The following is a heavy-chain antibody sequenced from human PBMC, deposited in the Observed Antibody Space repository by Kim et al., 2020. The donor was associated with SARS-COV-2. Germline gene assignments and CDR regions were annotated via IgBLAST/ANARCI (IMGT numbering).Heavy chain of an antibody. D-gene: IGHD2-2*03. CDR1: GGSISSYY. Sequence: SETLSLTCTVSGGSISSYYWSWIRQPPGKGLEWIGYIYYSGSTNYNPSLKSRVTISVDTSKNQFSLKLSSVTAADTAVYYCARGGYCSSTSCYFGPAYLDYWGQGTLVTVSS. CDR3: ARGGYCSSTSCYFGPAYLDY. CDR2: IYYSGST. V-gene: IGHV4-59*01. J-gene: IGHJ4*02.